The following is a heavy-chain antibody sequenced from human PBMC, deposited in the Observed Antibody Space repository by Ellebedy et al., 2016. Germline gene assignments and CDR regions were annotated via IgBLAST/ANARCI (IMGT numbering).Heavy chain of an antibody. V-gene: IGHV3-74*01. CDR3: ARLFLENDN. Sequence: GGSLRLSXVASGFTFSNYYMHWVRQAPGKGLVWVSRINGDGNVTNYADSVKGRFTISRDNAKNTLYFQMNSLRAEDTGVYYCARLFLENDNWGQGTLLTVAS. J-gene: IGHJ4*02. CDR1: GFTFSNYY. CDR2: INGDGNVT. D-gene: IGHD3-3*01.